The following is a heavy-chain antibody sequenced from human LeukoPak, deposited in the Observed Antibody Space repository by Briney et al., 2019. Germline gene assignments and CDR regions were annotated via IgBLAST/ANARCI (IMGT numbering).Heavy chain of an antibody. CDR3: ARDRAVAAN. CDR1: GCTFISYW. D-gene: IGHD6-19*01. V-gene: IGHV3-7*01. Sequence: GGSLRLSWAASGCTFISYWMSGVRQAPGKGLEWVANIKQDGSEKYYVDSVKGRFTISRDNAKNSLYLQMNSLRAEDTAVYYCARDRAVAANWGQGTLVTVSS. J-gene: IGHJ4*02. CDR2: IKQDGSEK.